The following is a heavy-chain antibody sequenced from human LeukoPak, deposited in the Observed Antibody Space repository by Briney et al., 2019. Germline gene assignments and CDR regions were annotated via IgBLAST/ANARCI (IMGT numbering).Heavy chain of an antibody. J-gene: IGHJ4*02. D-gene: IGHD1-20*01. V-gene: IGHV3-30-3*01. Sequence: GGSLRLSCAASGFTFSSYAMHWVRQAPGKGLEWVAVISYDGSNKYYADSVKGRFTISRDNSKNTLYLQMNSLRAEDTAVYYCAILPITGTDPFDYWGQGTLVTVSS. CDR3: AILPITGTDPFDY. CDR2: ISYDGSNK. CDR1: GFTFSSYA.